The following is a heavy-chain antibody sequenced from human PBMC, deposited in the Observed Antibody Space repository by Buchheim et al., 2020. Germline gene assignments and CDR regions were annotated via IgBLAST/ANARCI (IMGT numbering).Heavy chain of an antibody. CDR2: ISYDGSNK. V-gene: IGHV3-30*18. D-gene: IGHD5-18*01. CDR3: AKEDVDTAMVSVFDY. CDR1: GFTFSSYG. J-gene: IGHJ4*02. Sequence: QVQLVESGGGVVQPGRSLRLSCAASGFTFSSYGMHWVRQAQGKGLEWVAVISYDGSNKYYADSVKGRFTISRHNSKNTLYLQMNSLRAEDTAVYYCAKEDVDTAMVSVFDYWGQGTL.